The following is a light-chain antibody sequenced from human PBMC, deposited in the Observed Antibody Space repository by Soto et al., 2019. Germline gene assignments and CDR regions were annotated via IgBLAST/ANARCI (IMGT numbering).Light chain of an antibody. J-gene: IGLJ1*01. CDR2: DDG. Sequence: SYELTQPPSVSVAPGQTARITCGGNNIGGKSLHWYQQKPGQAPVLVVYDDGDRPSVIPERFSGSNSGNTATLTISRVEAGDEADYYCQVWDNNYDHYVFGNGTKVTV. CDR3: QVWDNNYDHYV. CDR1: NIGGKS. V-gene: IGLV3-21*02.